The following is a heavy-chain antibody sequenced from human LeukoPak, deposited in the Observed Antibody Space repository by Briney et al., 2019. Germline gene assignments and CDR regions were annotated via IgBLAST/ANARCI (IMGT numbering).Heavy chain of an antibody. V-gene: IGHV5-51*07. D-gene: IGHD3-3*01. Sequence: GESLKISCTCSGYSFTSYWIGLLHHMPGKGVERMGIIYPGDSDTRYSPSIQGQGTISADKSISTAYLQWSSLKASDTAMYYCARPRFLEWLPDQYYFDYWGQGTLVTVSS. J-gene: IGHJ4*02. CDR1: GYSFTSYW. CDR3: ARPRFLEWLPDQYYFDY. CDR2: IYPGDSDT.